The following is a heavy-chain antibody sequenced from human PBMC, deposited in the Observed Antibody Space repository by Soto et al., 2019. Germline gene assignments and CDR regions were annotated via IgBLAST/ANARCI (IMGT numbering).Heavy chain of an antibody. J-gene: IGHJ3*02. D-gene: IGHD3-22*01. CDR3: ARQTDSYYTFDAFDI. CDR1: SGSISSGRYY. Sequence: PSETLSLTCTVSSGSISSGRYYWDWIRQPPGKGLEWIGNIYYSGSTHYNPSLESRVTIYVDTSKNQFSLKLSSVTAADTAVYYCARQTDSYYTFDAFDIWGQGTMVTVSS. V-gene: IGHV4-39*01. CDR2: IYYSGST.